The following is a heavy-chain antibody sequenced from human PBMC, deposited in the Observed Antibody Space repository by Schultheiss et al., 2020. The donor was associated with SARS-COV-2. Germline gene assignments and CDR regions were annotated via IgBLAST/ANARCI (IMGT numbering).Heavy chain of an antibody. J-gene: IGHJ4*02. V-gene: IGHV4-39*07. D-gene: IGHD4-17*01. CDR1: GGSVSSGSYY. CDR2: IYYSGST. Sequence: SETLSLTCTVSGGSVSSGSYYWGWIRQPPGKGLEWIGSIYYSGSTYYNPSLKSRVTISVDTSKNQFSLKLTSVTAADTAVYYCAREGPDGDYADGYWGQGTLVTVSS. CDR3: AREGPDGDYADGY.